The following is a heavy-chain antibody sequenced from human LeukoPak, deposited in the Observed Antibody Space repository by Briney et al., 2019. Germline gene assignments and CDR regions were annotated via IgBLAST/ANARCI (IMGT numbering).Heavy chain of an antibody. Sequence: GGSLRLSCAASGFTFSSYSMNWVRQAPGKGLEWVSSISSSSSYIYYADSVKGRFTISRDNAKNSLYLQMDSLRAEDTAVYYCARSKSYSYYGMDVWGQGTTVTVSS. V-gene: IGHV3-21*01. D-gene: IGHD1-26*01. J-gene: IGHJ6*02. CDR3: ARSKSYSYYGMDV. CDR1: GFTFSSYS. CDR2: ISSSSSYI.